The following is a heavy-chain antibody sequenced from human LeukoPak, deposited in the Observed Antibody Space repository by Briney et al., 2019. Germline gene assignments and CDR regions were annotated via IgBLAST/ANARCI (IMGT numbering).Heavy chain of an antibody. D-gene: IGHD3-16*01. CDR1: GYSISSGYY. Sequence: SETLSLTXAVSGYSISSGYYWGWIRQPPGKGLEWIGSIYHSGSTYYNPSLKSRVTISVDTSKNQFSLKLSSVTAADTAVYYCAREKFNYDLLHYFDYWGQGTLVTVSS. V-gene: IGHV4-38-2*02. CDR3: AREKFNYDLLHYFDY. J-gene: IGHJ4*02. CDR2: IYHSGST.